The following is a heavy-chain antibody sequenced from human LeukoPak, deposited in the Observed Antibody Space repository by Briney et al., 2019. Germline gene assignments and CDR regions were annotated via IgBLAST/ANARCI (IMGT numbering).Heavy chain of an antibody. V-gene: IGHV4-59*01. Sequence: KTSETLSLTCTVSGGSISTYYWSWIRQPPGRGLEWIGYIYYSGITDYSPSLNSRVTISIDTSKKQFSLKLSSVTAADTAVYYCARWEASRVAFDIWGQGTLVTVSS. D-gene: IGHD1-26*01. J-gene: IGHJ3*02. CDR2: IYYSGIT. CDR3: ARWEASRVAFDI. CDR1: GGSISTYY.